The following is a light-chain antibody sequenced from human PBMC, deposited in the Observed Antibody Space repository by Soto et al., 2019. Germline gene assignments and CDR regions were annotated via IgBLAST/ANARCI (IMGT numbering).Light chain of an antibody. V-gene: IGKV1-6*01. CDR2: AAS. Sequence: AIQMTQFPSSLSASVGDRVTITCRVSQDIRSDLGWYQQRPGKAPKLLIYAASSLQSGVPSRFSGSGSGTDFTLTISSLQPEDFATYYCLQDYNYPLTFGGGTKVDIK. CDR1: QDIRSD. CDR3: LQDYNYPLT. J-gene: IGKJ4*01.